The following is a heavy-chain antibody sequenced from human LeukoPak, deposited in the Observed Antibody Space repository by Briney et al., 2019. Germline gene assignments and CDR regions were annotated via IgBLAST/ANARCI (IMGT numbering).Heavy chain of an antibody. D-gene: IGHD3-16*02. J-gene: IGHJ4*02. CDR1: GFSVSNNY. CDR2: ISRGDNT. Sequence: GGSLRLSCAASGFSVSNNYMSWVRQAPGEGLEWVSVISRGDNTYYADSVKGRFTISRDSSTNTVYLQMASLRAEDTAMYYCVKEAPGPTLYDWGRGTLVTVSS. V-gene: IGHV3-66*01. CDR3: VKEAPGPTLYD.